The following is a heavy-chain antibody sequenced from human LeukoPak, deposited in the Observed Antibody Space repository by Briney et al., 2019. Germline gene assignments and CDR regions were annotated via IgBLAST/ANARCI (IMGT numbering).Heavy chain of an antibody. J-gene: IGHJ4*02. D-gene: IGHD3-3*01. Sequence: PGGSPRLSCAASGFTFSSYAMSWVRQAPGKGLEWVSAISGSGGSTYYADSVKGRFTISRDNSKNTLYLQMNSLRAEDTAVYYCAKHGADYDFWSGLDYWGQGTLVTVSS. CDR3: AKHGADYDFWSGLDY. CDR2: ISGSGGST. V-gene: IGHV3-23*01. CDR1: GFTFSSYA.